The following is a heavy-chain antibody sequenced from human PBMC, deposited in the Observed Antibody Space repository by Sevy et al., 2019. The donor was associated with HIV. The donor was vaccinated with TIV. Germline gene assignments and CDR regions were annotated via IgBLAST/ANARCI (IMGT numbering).Heavy chain of an antibody. D-gene: IGHD3-22*01. Sequence: ASVKVSCKASGGTFSSYAISWVRQAPGQGLEWMGGIIPIFGTANYAQKFQGRVTITADESTSTAYMGLSSLRSEDTAVYYCARALTTKYDSSGYYYAWGQGTLVTVSS. CDR2: IIPIFGTA. CDR3: ARALTTKYDSSGYYYA. CDR1: GGTFSSYA. J-gene: IGHJ5*02. V-gene: IGHV1-69*13.